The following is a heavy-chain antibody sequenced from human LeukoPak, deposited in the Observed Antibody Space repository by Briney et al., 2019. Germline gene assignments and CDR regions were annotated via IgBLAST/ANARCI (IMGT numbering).Heavy chain of an antibody. Sequence: GGSLRLSCAASGFTFDDYGMSWVRQAPGKGLEWVSGINWNGGSTGYADSVKGRFTISRDNAKNSLYLQMNSLRAEDTALYYCTTVLYERWELPTSSAPDYWGQGTLVTVSS. D-gene: IGHD1-26*01. V-gene: IGHV3-20*04. CDR2: INWNGGST. J-gene: IGHJ4*02. CDR3: TTVLYERWELPTSSAPDY. CDR1: GFTFDDYG.